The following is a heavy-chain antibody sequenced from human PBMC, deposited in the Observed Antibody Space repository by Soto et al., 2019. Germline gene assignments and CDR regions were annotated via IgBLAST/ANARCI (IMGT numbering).Heavy chain of an antibody. Sequence: QIELQESGPGLINPSQTLSLTCNVPNLALQTGQFFWSWIQRPPGKGLEWLGDRHIRAGSLYKPSVRGRVSISVDMSRGQAFLTLNSVSAADTAVYFCARGRVSPRVRRRWYFDLWGRGTLVSVSS. V-gene: IGHV4-30-4*01. J-gene: IGHJ2*01. D-gene: IGHD3-10*01. CDR2: RHIRAGS. CDR3: ARGRVSPRVRRRWYFDL. CDR1: NLALQTGQFF.